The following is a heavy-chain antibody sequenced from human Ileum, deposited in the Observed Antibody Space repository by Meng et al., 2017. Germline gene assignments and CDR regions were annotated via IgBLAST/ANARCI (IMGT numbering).Heavy chain of an antibody. CDR3: ARVAQRVGFWSGYFNQ. V-gene: IGHV4-34*01. CDR1: GGSFSANY. D-gene: IGHD3-3*01. CDR2: INHNGNT. Sequence: QVQLQQWGAGLLKPSETRSPTCVVYGGSFSANYWTWIRQPPGKGLEWIGEINHNGNTNYKPSLKSRVTISVDTSKNQFSLKLDSVTAADSAVYYCARVAQRVGFWSGYFNQWGQGTLVTVSS. J-gene: IGHJ1*01.